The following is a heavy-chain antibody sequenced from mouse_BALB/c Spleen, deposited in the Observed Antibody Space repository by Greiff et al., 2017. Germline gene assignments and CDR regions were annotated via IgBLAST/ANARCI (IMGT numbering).Heavy chain of an antibody. CDR2: ISSGSSTI. Sequence: EVQRVESGGGLVQPGGSRKLSCAASGFTFSSFGMHWVRQAPEKGLEWVAYISSGSSTIYYADTVKGRFTISRDNPKNTLFLQMTRLRSEDTAMYYCARDYRYDGIYYAMDYWGQGTSVTVSS. CDR1: GFTFSSFG. D-gene: IGHD2-14*01. CDR3: ARDYRYDGIYYAMDY. J-gene: IGHJ4*01. V-gene: IGHV5-17*02.